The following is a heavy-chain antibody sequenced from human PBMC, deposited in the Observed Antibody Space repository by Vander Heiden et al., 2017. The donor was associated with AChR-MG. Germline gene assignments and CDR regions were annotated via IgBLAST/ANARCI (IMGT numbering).Heavy chain of an antibody. Sequence: QVQLVQSGAEVKKPGASLKVSCKTSGFTFTNYHMHWVRQAPGQGLAWVGTINPSLDSTHYAQKFQGRVRMTRDTSTKTVYMDMTSLRPEDTAVYFCARELTGSFYFDFWGQGSLVTVSS. V-gene: IGHV1-46*03. CDR3: ARELTGSFYFDF. CDR1: GFTFTNYH. J-gene: IGHJ4*02. D-gene: IGHD1-26*01. CDR2: INPSLDST.